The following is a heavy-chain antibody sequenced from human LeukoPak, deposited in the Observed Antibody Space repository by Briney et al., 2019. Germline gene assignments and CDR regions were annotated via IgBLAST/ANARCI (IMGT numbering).Heavy chain of an antibody. V-gene: IGHV1-2*02. D-gene: IGHD5-18*01. Sequence: GASVKVSCKASVYTFTDYFMHWVRQAPGQGLEWMGWINPNSGGTHYAQKFQGRVTMTRDTSISTAYMELSRLRSDDTAVYYCARDPGYSSPRGDYWGQGTLVTVSS. CDR2: INPNSGGT. J-gene: IGHJ4*02. CDR3: ARDPGYSSPRGDY. CDR1: VYTFTDYF.